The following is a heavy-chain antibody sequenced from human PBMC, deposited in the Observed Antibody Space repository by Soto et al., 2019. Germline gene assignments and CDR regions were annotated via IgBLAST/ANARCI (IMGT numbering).Heavy chain of an antibody. CDR2: IWYDGSNK. Sequence: GGSLRLSCAASGFTFSSYGMHWVRQAPGKGLEWVAVIWYDGSNKYYADSVKGRFTISRDNSKNTLYLQMNSLRAEDTAVYYCANIAAAGTRDADAFDIWGQGTMVTVSS. J-gene: IGHJ3*02. CDR1: GFTFSSYG. CDR3: ANIAAAGTRDADAFDI. V-gene: IGHV3-33*06. D-gene: IGHD6-13*01.